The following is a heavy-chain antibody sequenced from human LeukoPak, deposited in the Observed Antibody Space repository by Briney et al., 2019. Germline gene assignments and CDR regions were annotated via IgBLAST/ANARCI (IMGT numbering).Heavy chain of an antibody. CDR1: GGSISSGGYY. CDR3: GRERVGDGYNQLAP. Sequence: SETLSLTCTVSGGSISSGGYYWSWIRQHPGKGLEWIGYIYYSGSTYYNPSLKSRVTISVDTSKNQFSLKLSSVTAADTAVYYCGRERVGDGYNQLAPWGQGTLVTVSS. CDR2: IYYSGST. J-gene: IGHJ5*02. D-gene: IGHD5-24*01. V-gene: IGHV4-31*03.